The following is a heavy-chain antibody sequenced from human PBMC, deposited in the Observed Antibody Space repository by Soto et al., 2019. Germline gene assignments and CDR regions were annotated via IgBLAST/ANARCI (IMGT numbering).Heavy chain of an antibody. CDR1: GYTFTSYY. CDR2: FDPEDGET. D-gene: IGHD6-19*01. CDR3: ATEVDGSSRIL. V-gene: IGHV1-24*01. Sequence: ASVKVSCKASGYTFTSYYMHWVRQAPGKGLEWMGGFDPEDGETIYAQKFQGRVTMTEDTSTDTAYMELSSLRSEDTAVYYCATEVDGSSRILWGQGTLVTVSS. J-gene: IGHJ4*02.